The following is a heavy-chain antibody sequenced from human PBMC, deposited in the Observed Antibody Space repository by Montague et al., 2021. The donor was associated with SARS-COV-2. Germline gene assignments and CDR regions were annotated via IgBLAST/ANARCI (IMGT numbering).Heavy chain of an antibody. D-gene: IGHD5-12*01. Sequence: SETLSLTCTVSDGSISSGSYYWGWIRQPPGKGLEWIGENNFKGITNYTPSLKSRVTISGDTSKRQFSLILKNVTAADMTVYYCALARGSGYCPLWGQGSLVIVSS. CDR1: DGSISSGSYY. CDR3: ALARGSGYCPL. CDR2: NNFKGIT. J-gene: IGHJ4*02. V-gene: IGHV4-39*07.